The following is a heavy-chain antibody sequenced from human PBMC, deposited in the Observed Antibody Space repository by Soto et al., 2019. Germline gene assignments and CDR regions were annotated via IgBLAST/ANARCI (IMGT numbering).Heavy chain of an antibody. Sequence: SQTLSLTCAISGDSVSSNSVAWNWIRQSPSRGLEWLGRIYYRSKWYNDYAVSVKSRININPDTSKNQCSLQLNSVTPEDTAVYYCARFGRGWWFAYWGQGSLVTVSS. CDR1: GDSVSSNSVA. V-gene: IGHV6-1*01. CDR2: IYYRSKWYN. CDR3: ARFGRGWWFAY. J-gene: IGHJ4*02. D-gene: IGHD6-19*01.